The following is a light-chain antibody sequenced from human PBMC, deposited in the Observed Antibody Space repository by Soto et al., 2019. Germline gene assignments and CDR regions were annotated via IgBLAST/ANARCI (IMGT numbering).Light chain of an antibody. V-gene: IGLV2-14*01. CDR2: EVN. CDR1: SSDVG. CDR3: SSPTTSSPLNWV. Sequence: QSALTQPASVSGSPGQSITIYCTGSSSDVGVSWYQQHPGKAPKLMIYEVNNRPSGISNRFSGSKSGNTASLTISGLQAEDEADYFCSSPTTSSPLNWVFGGWTKLTVL. J-gene: IGLJ3*02.